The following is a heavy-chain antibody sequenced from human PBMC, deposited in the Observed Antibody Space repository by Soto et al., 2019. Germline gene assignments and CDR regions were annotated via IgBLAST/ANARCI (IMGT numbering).Heavy chain of an antibody. Sequence: GGSLRLSCAASGFTFSTYWMDWVRQAPGKGLEWVANINQDGSEKNYVDSVKGRFTIYRDNAKNSLYLQMSSLTAEDSALYYCSRSLDSWGQGTLVTVSS. V-gene: IGHV3-7*01. CDR2: INQDGSEK. J-gene: IGHJ4*02. CDR1: GFTFSTYW. CDR3: SRSLDS.